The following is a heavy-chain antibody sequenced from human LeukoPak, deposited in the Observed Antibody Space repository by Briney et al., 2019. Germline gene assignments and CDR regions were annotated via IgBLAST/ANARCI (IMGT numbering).Heavy chain of an antibody. V-gene: IGHV3-48*01. Sequence: GGSLRLSCAASGLTFSNYRMNWVRQAPGKGLEWVSYISSSTSGYTIYYADSVRGRFTISRDNAKNSLYLQMNSLRAEDTAVYYCARGTGSYYGHFDYWGQGTLVTVSS. CDR1: GLTFSNYR. CDR3: ARGTGSYYGHFDY. D-gene: IGHD1-26*01. CDR2: ISSSTSGYTI. J-gene: IGHJ4*02.